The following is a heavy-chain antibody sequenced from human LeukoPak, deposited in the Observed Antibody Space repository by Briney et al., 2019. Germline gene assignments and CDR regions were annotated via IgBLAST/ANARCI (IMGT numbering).Heavy chain of an antibody. CDR2: VSGGGDGT. D-gene: IGHD6-19*01. CDR3: AQEFQGWYYFDY. V-gene: IGHV3-23*01. J-gene: IGHJ4*02. CDR1: GFTFNTYA. Sequence: GGSLRLSCAASGFTFNTYAMSWVRQAPGKGLEWVSTVSGGGDGTHYADSVKGRFTVSRDNSKTTVYLQMDNLRAEDTAVFYCAQEFQGWYYFDYWGQGTLVTVSS.